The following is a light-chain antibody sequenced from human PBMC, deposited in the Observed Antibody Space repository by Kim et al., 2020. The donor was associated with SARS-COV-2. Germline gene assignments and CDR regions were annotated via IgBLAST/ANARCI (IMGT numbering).Light chain of an antibody. Sequence: DIQMTQSPSTLSASIGDRVTITCRASQSVSNWLAWYQQKPGKAPKLLIYKSSTLESGVPSRFSGSGSGTEFTLTINSLQPDDFATYTCHHYYSYSPTYTFGQGTKLEI. V-gene: IGKV1-5*03. J-gene: IGKJ2*01. CDR2: KSS. CDR3: HHYYSYSPTYT. CDR1: QSVSNW.